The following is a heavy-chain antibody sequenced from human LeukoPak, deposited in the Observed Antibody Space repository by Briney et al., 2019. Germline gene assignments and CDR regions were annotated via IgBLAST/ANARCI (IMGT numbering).Heavy chain of an antibody. CDR2: IKGDGIST. V-gene: IGHV3-74*01. D-gene: IGHD6-19*01. CDR1: GFDFSSNW. Sequence: GGSLRLSCAASGFDFSSNWMHWVRYAPGQGLVWVSRIKGDGISTNYADSVKGRFTISRDIAKNTLYLQMNSLRAEDTAVYYCARDREALAAPAERGSFDYWGQGTLVTVSS. CDR3: ARDREALAAPAERGSFDY. J-gene: IGHJ4*02.